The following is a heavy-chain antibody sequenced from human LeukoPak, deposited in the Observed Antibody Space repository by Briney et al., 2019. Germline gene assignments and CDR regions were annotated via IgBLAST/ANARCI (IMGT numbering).Heavy chain of an antibody. J-gene: IGHJ4*02. Sequence: GGSLRLSCAASGFTFSRYGMHWVRQAPGKGLEWVAVISYDGRNKYYADSVKGRFTISRDNSKNTLYLQMNSLRVEDTAVYYCAKDTQIYYYDSSGYSIDYWGQGTLVTVSS. D-gene: IGHD3-22*01. V-gene: IGHV3-30*18. CDR3: AKDTQIYYYDSSGYSIDY. CDR2: ISYDGRNK. CDR1: GFTFSRYG.